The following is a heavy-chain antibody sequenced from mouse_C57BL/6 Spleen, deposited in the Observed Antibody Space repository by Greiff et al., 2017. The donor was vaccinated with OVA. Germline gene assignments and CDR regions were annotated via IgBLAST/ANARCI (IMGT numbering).Heavy chain of an antibody. CDR3: ARNYGSSSFDY. Sequence: EVQLQQSGPELVKPGASVKISCKASGYTFTDYDMNWVKQSHGKSLEWIGDINPNNGGTSYNQKFKGKATLTADKSSSTAYMELRSLTSEDSAVYYCARNYGSSSFDYWGQGTTLTVSS. CDR1: GYTFTDYD. J-gene: IGHJ2*01. D-gene: IGHD1-1*01. CDR2: INPNNGGT. V-gene: IGHV1-26*01.